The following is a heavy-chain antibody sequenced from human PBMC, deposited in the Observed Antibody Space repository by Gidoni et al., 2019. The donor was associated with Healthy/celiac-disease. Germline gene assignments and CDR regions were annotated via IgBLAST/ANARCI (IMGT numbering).Heavy chain of an antibody. CDR1: GGSISSYY. Sequence: QVQLQESGPGLVKPSATLSLTCTGAGGSISSYYWSWIRQHAGKGLEWIGRIYTSGITNYNPSLKSRGTMSVDTSKNQFSLKLSSVTAADTAVYYCASAKVGATWFEYWGQGTLVTVSS. V-gene: IGHV4-4*07. CDR2: IYTSGIT. J-gene: IGHJ4*02. CDR3: ASAKVGATWFEY. D-gene: IGHD1-26*01.